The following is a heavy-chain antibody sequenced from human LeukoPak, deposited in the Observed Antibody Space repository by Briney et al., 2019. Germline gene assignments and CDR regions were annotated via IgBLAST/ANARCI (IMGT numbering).Heavy chain of an antibody. CDR2: INHSGST. CDR1: GGSFSGYY. CDR3: ARGYSSGWYLG. D-gene: IGHD6-19*01. J-gene: IGHJ4*02. V-gene: IGHV4-34*01. Sequence: PSETLSLTCAVYGGSFSGYYWSWIRQPPGKGLEWIGEINHSGSTNYNPSLKSRVTISVDTSKNQLSLKLSSVTAADTAVYYCARGYSSGWYLGWGQGTLVTVSS.